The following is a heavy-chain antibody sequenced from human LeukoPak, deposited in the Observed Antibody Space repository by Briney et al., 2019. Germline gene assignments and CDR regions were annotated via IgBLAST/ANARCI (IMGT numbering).Heavy chain of an antibody. V-gene: IGHV3-74*01. D-gene: IGHD4-17*01. J-gene: IGHJ4*02. CDR2: INTDGSST. CDR3: VRDRTTVTLFDY. CDR1: GFISSNYW. Sequence: GGSLILSCAASGFISSNYWMHWVRQAPGKGLVWVSRINTDGSSTSYADSVKGRFTISRDNAENTLYLQMNSLRAEDTAVYYCVRDRTTVTLFDYWGQGTLVTVSS.